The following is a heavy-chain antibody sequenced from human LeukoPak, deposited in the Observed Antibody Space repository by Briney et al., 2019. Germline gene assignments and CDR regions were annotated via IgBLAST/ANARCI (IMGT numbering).Heavy chain of an antibody. CDR2: IYPGDSDT. Sequence: PGESLKISCEGSGYRFGSYWISWVRQMPGKDLEWMGIIYPGDSDTRYSPSFQGQVTISADKSISTAYLQWSSLKASDSAIYYCARTHSTSWYNLDYWGQGTLVTISS. CDR1: GYRFGSYW. V-gene: IGHV5-51*01. CDR3: ARTHSTSWYNLDY. J-gene: IGHJ4*02. D-gene: IGHD6-13*01.